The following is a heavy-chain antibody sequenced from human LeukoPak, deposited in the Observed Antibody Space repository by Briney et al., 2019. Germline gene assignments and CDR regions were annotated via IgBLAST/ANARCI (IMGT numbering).Heavy chain of an antibody. CDR3: AKGLLWSEVYYYYGMDV. Sequence: GGSLRLSCAASGFTFSSYSMNWVRQAPGKGLEWASSISSSSSYIYYADSVKGRFTISRDNAKNSLYLQMDSLNPEDTAVYYCAKGLLWSEVYYYYGMDVWGQGTTVTVSS. CDR2: ISSSSSYI. CDR1: GFTFSSYS. D-gene: IGHD3-10*01. J-gene: IGHJ6*02. V-gene: IGHV3-21*04.